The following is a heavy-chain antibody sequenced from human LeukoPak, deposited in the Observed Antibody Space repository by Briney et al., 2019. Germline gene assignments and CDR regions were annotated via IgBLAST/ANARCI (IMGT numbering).Heavy chain of an antibody. Sequence: SQNLSLTFAISGDSVPSNRAAWNWPRQSPSRGLEWLGRTYYRSRWYNDYAVSVKSRIAIDPDTSKDQFSLQLNSVTPEDTAVYYCARDRWSYYFDYWGQGALVTVSS. CDR2: TYYRSRWYN. CDR3: ARDRWSYYFDY. D-gene: IGHD6-13*01. CDR1: GDSVPSNRAA. J-gene: IGHJ4*02. V-gene: IGHV6-1*01.